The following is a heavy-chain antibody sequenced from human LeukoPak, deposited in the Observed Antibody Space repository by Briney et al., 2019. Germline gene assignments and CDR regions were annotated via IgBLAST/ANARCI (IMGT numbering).Heavy chain of an antibody. J-gene: IGHJ6*02. CDR3: ARDPGYSYGHGYYYYGMDV. D-gene: IGHD5-18*01. CDR2: ISAYNGNT. Sequence: ASVKVSCKASGYTFTSYGISWVRQAPGQRLEWMGWISAYNGNTNYAQKLQGRVTMTTDTSTSTAYMELRSLRSDDTAVYYCARDPGYSYGHGYYYYGMDVWGQGTTVTVSS. CDR1: GYTFTSYG. V-gene: IGHV1-18*01.